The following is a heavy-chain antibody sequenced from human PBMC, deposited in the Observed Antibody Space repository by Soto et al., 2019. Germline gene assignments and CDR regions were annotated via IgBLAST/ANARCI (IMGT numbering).Heavy chain of an antibody. J-gene: IGHJ6*04. V-gene: IGHV1-69*01. CDR3: SRHSSGQLTRYYYYYYGMDV. Sequence: QVQLVQSGAEVKKPGSSVKVSCKASGGTFSSYAISWVRQAPGQGLEWMGGIIPIFGTANYAQKFQGRVTITTDESTSKAYIGLSRMRSEDTAVYYGSRHSSGQLTRYYYYYYGMDVWGKGATVTVSS. CDR1: GGTFSSYA. CDR2: IIPIFGTA. D-gene: IGHD6-19*01.